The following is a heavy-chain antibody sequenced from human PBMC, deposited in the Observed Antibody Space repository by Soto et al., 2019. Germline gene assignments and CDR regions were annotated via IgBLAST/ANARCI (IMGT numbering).Heavy chain of an antibody. V-gene: IGHV1-69*01. CDR2: IIPIFGTP. J-gene: IGHJ2*01. CDR3: ARDGRGLGYCSGGHCNWDFDL. Sequence: QVQLVQSGAEVKKPGSSVKVSCRASGGTFRSYGISWVRQAPGQGLEWMGGIIPIFGTPLNAQKFQGRVAITADESTSTAYMERSRLRSDDTAVYFCARDGRGLGYCSGGHCNWDFDLWGRGTLVTVSS. D-gene: IGHD2-15*01. CDR1: GGTFRSYG.